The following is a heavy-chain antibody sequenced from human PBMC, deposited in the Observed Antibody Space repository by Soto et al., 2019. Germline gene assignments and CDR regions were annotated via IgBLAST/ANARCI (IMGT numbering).Heavy chain of an antibody. CDR1: GFTFNTYG. V-gene: IGHV3-48*02. CDR3: ARDPTSGWPDFFDL. CDR2: ISSSSSTI. Sequence: GGSLRLSCVVSGFTFNTYGMNWVRQAPGKGLEWVSYISSSSSTIYYADSVKGRFTMSRDNAKNSVYLQMNSLRDDDTSVYYCARDPTSGWPDFFDLWGPGTLVTVSS. J-gene: IGHJ4*02. D-gene: IGHD6-19*01.